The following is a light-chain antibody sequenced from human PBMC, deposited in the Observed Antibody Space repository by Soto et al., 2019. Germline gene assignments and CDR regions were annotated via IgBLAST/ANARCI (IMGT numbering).Light chain of an antibody. CDR2: EVS. CDR3: SSFAGINNLL. J-gene: IGLJ2*01. V-gene: IGLV2-8*01. Sequence: QSVLTQPASVSGSPGQSITISCTGTNSDVGGYNHVSWYRQYPGNAPKLIIYEVSQRPSGVPDRFSGSKSGNTASLTISGLQAEDEGDYYCSSFAGINNLLFGGGTKLTVL. CDR1: NSDVGGYNH.